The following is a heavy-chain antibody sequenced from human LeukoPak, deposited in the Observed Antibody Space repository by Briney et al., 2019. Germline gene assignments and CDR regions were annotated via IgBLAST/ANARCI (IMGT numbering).Heavy chain of an antibody. V-gene: IGHV4-34*01. J-gene: IGHJ4*02. CDR3: ARNSYDSSGYFLLDY. CDR1: GGSFSGYY. CDR2: INRSGST. D-gene: IGHD3-22*01. Sequence: SETLSLTCAVYGGSFSGYYWSWIRQPPGKGLEWIGEINRSGSTNYNPSLKSRVTISVDTSKNQFSLKLSSVTAADTAVYYCARNSYDSSGYFLLDYWGQGTLVTVSS.